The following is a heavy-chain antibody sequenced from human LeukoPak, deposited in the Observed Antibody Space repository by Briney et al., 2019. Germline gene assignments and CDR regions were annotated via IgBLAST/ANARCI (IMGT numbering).Heavy chain of an antibody. CDR1: GVTHSDYA. V-gene: IGHV3-23*01. CDR3: AKAGASDKYRIDV. D-gene: IGHD2/OR15-2a*01. Sequence: PGGSLRLSCVASGVTHSDYAMTWVRRAPGKGLEWVSAISNTGGSTYYADSVKGRFTISRDKSKNRMYLQMNSLRHNDTATYYCAKAGASDKYRIDVWGQGTTVIVSS. J-gene: IGHJ6*02. CDR2: ISNTGGST.